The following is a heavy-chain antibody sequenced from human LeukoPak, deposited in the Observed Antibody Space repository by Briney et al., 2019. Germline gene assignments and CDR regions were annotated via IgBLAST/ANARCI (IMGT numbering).Heavy chain of an antibody. V-gene: IGHV3-23*01. CDR1: GFTSSSYA. CDR2: VSGSGDRM. J-gene: IGHJ4*02. Sequence: GGSLRLSCAASGFTSSSYALNWVRQAPGKGLEWVATVSGSGDRMYHADSVKGRFTISRDNSKNTLYLQMNSLRAEDTAVYYCAKSPFAGYCSGGSCYQIDYWGQGTLVTVSS. CDR3: AKSPFAGYCSGGSCYQIDY. D-gene: IGHD2-15*01.